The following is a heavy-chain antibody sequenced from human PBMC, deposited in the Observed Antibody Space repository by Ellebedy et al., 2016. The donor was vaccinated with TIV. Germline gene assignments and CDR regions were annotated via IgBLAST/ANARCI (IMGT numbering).Heavy chain of an antibody. Sequence: GESLKISCSASGFTFRTYAMHWVRQAPGKVLESVSGISSSGHDTYYADSVKGRFTVSRDNSKNTLDLQMSSLRVDDSAMYYCVKLVVPAIKSLSDYWGQGTLVTVSS. J-gene: IGHJ4*02. D-gene: IGHD2-21*02. CDR3: VKLVVPAIKSLSDY. CDR1: GFTFRTYA. CDR2: ISSSGHDT. V-gene: IGHV3-64D*06.